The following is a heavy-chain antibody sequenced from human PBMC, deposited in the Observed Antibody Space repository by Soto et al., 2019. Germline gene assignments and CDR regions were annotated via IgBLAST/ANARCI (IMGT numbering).Heavy chain of an antibody. Sequence: VGSLRLSCSASGFTFSSYAMHWVRQAPGKGLEYVSAISSNGGSTYYADSVKGRFTISRDNSKNTLYLQMSSLRAEDTAVYYCVKDREIGDIVATIFDYWGQGTLVTVSS. V-gene: IGHV3-64D*08. D-gene: IGHD5-12*01. J-gene: IGHJ4*02. CDR3: VKDREIGDIVATIFDY. CDR2: ISSNGGST. CDR1: GFTFSSYA.